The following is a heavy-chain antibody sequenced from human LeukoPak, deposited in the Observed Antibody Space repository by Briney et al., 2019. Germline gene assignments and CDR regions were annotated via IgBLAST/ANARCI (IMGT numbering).Heavy chain of an antibody. Sequence: SETLSLTCTVSGDSISSYYWSWIRQPPGKGLEWIGYIYYSGSTNYNPSLKSRVTISVDTSKNQFSLKLSSVTAADTAVYYCARVGGSYYGWFDPWGQGTLVTVSS. D-gene: IGHD1-26*01. V-gene: IGHV4-59*01. CDR2: IYYSGST. CDR3: ARVGGSYYGWFDP. J-gene: IGHJ5*02. CDR1: GDSISSYY.